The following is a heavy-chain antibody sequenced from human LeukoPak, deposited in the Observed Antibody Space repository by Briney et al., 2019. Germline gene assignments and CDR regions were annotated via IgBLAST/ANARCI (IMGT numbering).Heavy chain of an antibody. V-gene: IGHV3-74*01. D-gene: IGHD3-3*01. CDR2: IKSDGTGI. CDR1: GFTFSNYW. Sequence: PGGSLTLSCTTSGFTFSNYWMYWVRQAPGKGLMWVSRIKSDGTGITYTDSVEGRFTISRDNAKNPLYLQMNSLRDEDTAVYYCVRGQTIDYWGQGTLVTVSS. CDR3: VRGQTIDY. J-gene: IGHJ4*02.